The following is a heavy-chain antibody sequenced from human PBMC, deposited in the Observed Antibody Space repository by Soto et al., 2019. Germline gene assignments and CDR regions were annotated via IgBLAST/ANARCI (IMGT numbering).Heavy chain of an antibody. V-gene: IGHV4-59*01. D-gene: IGHD1-1*01. CDR3: ASITEEDNYYFDY. Sequence: SETLSLTCTVSGGSISSYYWSWIRQPPGKVLEWIGYIYYSGSTNYNPSLKSRVTISVDTSKNQFSLKLSSVTAADTAVYYCASITEEDNYYFDYWGQGTLVNVSS. CDR2: IYYSGST. CDR1: GGSISSYY. J-gene: IGHJ4*02.